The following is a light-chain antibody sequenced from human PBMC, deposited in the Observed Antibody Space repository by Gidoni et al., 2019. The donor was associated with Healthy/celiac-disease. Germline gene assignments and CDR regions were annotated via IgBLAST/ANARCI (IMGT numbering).Light chain of an antibody. CDR2: GAS. CDR1: QSVRSSY. V-gene: IGKV3-20*01. Sequence: IELTQSPGPLSLSPGQRATLSCRASQSVRSSYLAWYQQRPGQAPRLLIYGASSRATGIPDRFSGSGSGTDFTLTISRLEPEDFAVYYCQQYGSSPLTFGGGTKVEIK. J-gene: IGKJ4*01. CDR3: QQYGSSPLT.